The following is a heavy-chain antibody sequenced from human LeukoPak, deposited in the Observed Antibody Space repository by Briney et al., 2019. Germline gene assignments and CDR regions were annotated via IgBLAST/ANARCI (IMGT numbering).Heavy chain of an antibody. J-gene: IGHJ4*02. CDR2: IIPIFGTA. V-gene: IGHV1-69*13. Sequence: SVKVSCKASGGTFSSYAISWVRQAPGQGLEWMGGIIPIFGTANYAQKFQGRVTITADESTSTAYMELSSLRSEDTAVYYCASRSGSYYGIGYWGQGTLVTVSS. CDR1: GGTFSSYA. D-gene: IGHD1-26*01. CDR3: ASRSGSYYGIGY.